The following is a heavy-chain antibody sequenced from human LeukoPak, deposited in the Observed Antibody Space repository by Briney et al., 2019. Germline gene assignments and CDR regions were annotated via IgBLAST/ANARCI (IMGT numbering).Heavy chain of an antibody. Sequence: PSETLSLTCAVYGGSFSGYYWSWIRQPPGKGLEWIGEINHSGSTNYNPSLKSRVTISVDTSKNQFSLKLSSVTAADTAVYYCARAGDGDYSLYFDYWGQGTLVTVSS. D-gene: IGHD4-17*01. J-gene: IGHJ4*02. CDR2: INHSGST. CDR3: ARAGDGDYSLYFDY. CDR1: GGSFSGYY. V-gene: IGHV4-34*01.